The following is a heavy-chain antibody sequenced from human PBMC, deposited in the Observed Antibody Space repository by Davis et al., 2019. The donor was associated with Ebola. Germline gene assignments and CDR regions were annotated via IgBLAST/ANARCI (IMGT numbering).Heavy chain of an antibody. CDR1: GYTFTSYY. CDR3: ARVSTTVTTYDY. V-gene: IGHV1-2*02. D-gene: IGHD4-11*01. Sequence: ASVKVSCKASGYTFTSYYMHWVRQAPGQGLEWMGWISPNTGGTIYAQEFQGRVTMTRDTSISTAYMELSRLRSDDTAVYYCARVSTTVTTYDYWGQGTLVTVSS. J-gene: IGHJ4*02. CDR2: ISPNTGGT.